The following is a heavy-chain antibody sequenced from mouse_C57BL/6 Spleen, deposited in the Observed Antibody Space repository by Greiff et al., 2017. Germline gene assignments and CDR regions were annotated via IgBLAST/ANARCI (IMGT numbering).Heavy chain of an antibody. V-gene: IGHV5-4*01. CDR2: ISDGGSYT. J-gene: IGHJ3*01. CDR1: GFTFSSYA. CDR3: AREGDWFAY. Sequence: EVQGVESGGGLVKPGGSLKLSCAASGFTFSSYAMSWVRQTPEKRLEWVATISDGGSYTYYPDNVKGRFTISRDNAKNNLYLQMSHLKSEDTAMYYCAREGDWFAYWGQGTLVTVSA.